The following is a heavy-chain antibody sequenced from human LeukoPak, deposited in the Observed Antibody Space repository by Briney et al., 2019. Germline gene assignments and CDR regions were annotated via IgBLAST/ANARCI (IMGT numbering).Heavy chain of an antibody. CDR3: TTEPPSYYYATGYFDY. Sequence: KPGGPLLLSCAASGFTFSHALMSCGRQAPGEGLEWVGRIKSTTDGGTLDYAAPVKGRFTLSRDDSKNTVDLQMNNLKYEDTAVYYCTTEPPSYYYATGYFDYWGQGILVTVSS. CDR1: GFTFSHAL. D-gene: IGHD3-22*01. CDR2: IKSTTDGGTL. V-gene: IGHV3-15*01. J-gene: IGHJ4*02.